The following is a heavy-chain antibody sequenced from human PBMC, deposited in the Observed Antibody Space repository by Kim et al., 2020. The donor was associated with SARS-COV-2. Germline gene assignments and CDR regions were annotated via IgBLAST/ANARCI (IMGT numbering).Heavy chain of an antibody. V-gene: IGHV3-49*02. D-gene: IGHD3-22*01. J-gene: IGHJ4*02. CDR3: HSSGYYLNYFDY. Sequence: EYAASVKGRFNNSRDDSKSIVYLQMNSLKTEDTAVYYCHSSGYYLNYFDYWGQGTLVTVSS.